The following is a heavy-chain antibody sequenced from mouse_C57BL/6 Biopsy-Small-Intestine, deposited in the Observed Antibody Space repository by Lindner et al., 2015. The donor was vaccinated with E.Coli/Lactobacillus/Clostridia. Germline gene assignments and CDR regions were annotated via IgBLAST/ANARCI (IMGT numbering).Heavy chain of an antibody. V-gene: IGHV1-79*01. D-gene: IGHD4-1*01. CDR3: ARGLTSDWGH. J-gene: IGHJ4*01. CDR2: ISTYGNT. CDR1: GYTVISNG. Sequence: SVKVSCKASGYTVISNGINWLRQAPGQGLEWMGWISTYGNTDYAQNLQGRVTLTTDTSTSTAYMELRSLRSDDTAVYYCARGLTSDWGHWGQGTLVTVSS.